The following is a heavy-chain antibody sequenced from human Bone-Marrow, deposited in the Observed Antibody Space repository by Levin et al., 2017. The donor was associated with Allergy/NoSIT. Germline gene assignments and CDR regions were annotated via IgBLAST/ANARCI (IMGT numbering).Heavy chain of an antibody. CDR3: AREGTAFLDSSGYLVTAFDI. CDR2: MFYSGTT. Sequence: KASETLSLTCTVSGDSITSFYWGWIRQPPGKGLEWIGNMFYSGTTKYNPSLGSRVTTSIDTSKNQFFLKLTSVTTADTAVYYCAREGTAFLDSSGYLVTAFDIWGQGTTVIVSS. V-gene: IGHV4-59*01. D-gene: IGHD3-22*01. CDR1: GDSITSFY. J-gene: IGHJ3*02.